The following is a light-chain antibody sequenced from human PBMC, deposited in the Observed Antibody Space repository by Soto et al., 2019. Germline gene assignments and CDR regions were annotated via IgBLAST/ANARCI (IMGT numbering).Light chain of an antibody. CDR3: QQRGRWLT. V-gene: IGKV3-11*01. CDR1: QSVGSY. Sequence: EIVLTQSPATLSLSPGQRAAFSCRASQSVGSYLAWYQQKPGQAPRLLIYDASHRATGIPARFSGSGSGTDFTLTISSLEPEDFAVYFCQQRGRWLTFGGGTKVEIK. CDR2: DAS. J-gene: IGKJ4*01.